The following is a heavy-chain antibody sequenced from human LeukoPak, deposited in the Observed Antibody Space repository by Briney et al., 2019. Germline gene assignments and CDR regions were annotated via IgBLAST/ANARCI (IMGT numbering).Heavy chain of an antibody. V-gene: IGHV3-30*18. CDR2: ISYDGSNK. J-gene: IGHJ4*02. Sequence: GGSLRLSCAASGFTFSSYGMHWVRQAPGKGLEWVAVISYDGSNKYYADSVKGRFTISRDNSKNTLYLQMNSLRAEDTAVYYCAKDHTDPDPGTAISYWGQGTLVAVSS. CDR3: AKDHTDPDPGTAISY. D-gene: IGHD5-18*01. CDR1: GFTFSSYG.